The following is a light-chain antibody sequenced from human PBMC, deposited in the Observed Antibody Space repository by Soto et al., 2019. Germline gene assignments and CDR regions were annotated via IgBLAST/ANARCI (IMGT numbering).Light chain of an antibody. CDR2: GAS. V-gene: IGKV3-15*01. CDR1: QSISSK. J-gene: IGKJ1*01. Sequence: EIVMTQSPATLSVSPGERATLSCRSSQSISSKLAWFQEKPGQAPRLLIYGASTRATGIPARFSGRGSGTEFILTISSLQSEDFAVYYCQQYDDWPETFGQGTKVDIK. CDR3: QQYDDWPET.